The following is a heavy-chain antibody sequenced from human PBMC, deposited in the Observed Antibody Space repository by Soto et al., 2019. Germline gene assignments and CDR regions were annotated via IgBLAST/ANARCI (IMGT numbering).Heavy chain of an antibody. D-gene: IGHD3-22*01. Sequence: AASVKVSCKASGYTFTSYAMHWVRQAPGQRLEWMGWINAGNGNTKYSQKFQGRVTITRDTSASTAYMELSSLRSEDTAVYYCARDPVIYDSSGYLGDAFDIWGQGTMVTVSS. V-gene: IGHV1-3*01. CDR2: INAGNGNT. CDR3: ARDPVIYDSSGYLGDAFDI. CDR1: GYTFTSYA. J-gene: IGHJ3*02.